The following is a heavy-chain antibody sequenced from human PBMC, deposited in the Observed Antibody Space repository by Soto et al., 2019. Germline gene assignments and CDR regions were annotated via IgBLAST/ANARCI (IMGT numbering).Heavy chain of an antibody. J-gene: IGHJ5*02. CDR2: IYYSGST. D-gene: IGHD5-18*01. V-gene: IGHV4-59*01. CDR1: GGSISSYY. CDR3: ASTRTAIDNWFDP. Sequence: KTSETLSLTCTVSGGSISSYYWSWIRQPPGKGLEWIGYIYYSGSTNYNPSLKSRVTISVDTSKNRFSLKLSSVTAADTAVYYCASTRTAIDNWFDPWGQGTLVTVSS.